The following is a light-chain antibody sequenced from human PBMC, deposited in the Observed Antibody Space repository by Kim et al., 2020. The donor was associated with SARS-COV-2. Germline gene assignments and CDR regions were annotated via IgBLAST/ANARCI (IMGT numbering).Light chain of an antibody. CDR1: QSISSW. CDR2: KAS. Sequence: SASVADRVPITCRASQSISSWLAWYQQKPGKAPKLLIYKASTLESGVPSRFSGSGSGTEFTLTISSLQPDDFATYYCQQYNNYSGTFGQGTKLEI. CDR3: QQYNNYSGT. J-gene: IGKJ2*01. V-gene: IGKV1-5*03.